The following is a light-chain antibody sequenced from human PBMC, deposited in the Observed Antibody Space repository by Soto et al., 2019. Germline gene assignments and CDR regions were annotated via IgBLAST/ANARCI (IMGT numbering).Light chain of an antibody. CDR1: HDINKY. V-gene: IGKV1-33*01. CDR3: QQYYNLPYT. CDR2: DAS. Sequence: DIQMTQSPSSLSASVGDRVTITCQASHDINKYLNWYQQKPGKAPKLLIYDASNLETGVPSRFRGSGSGTYFTLTISSLQPEDIATYYCQQYYNLPYTFGQGTKLEIK. J-gene: IGKJ2*01.